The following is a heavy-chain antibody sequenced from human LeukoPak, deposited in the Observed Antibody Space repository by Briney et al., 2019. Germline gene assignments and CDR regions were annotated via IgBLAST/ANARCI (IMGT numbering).Heavy chain of an antibody. CDR3: ARGRENLYIVATRDEYYYGMDV. CDR2: INHSGST. CDR1: GGSFSGYY. Sequence: ETLSLTCAVYGGSFSGYYWSWIRQPPGKGLEWIGEINHSGSTNYNPSLKSRVTISVDTSKNQFSLKLSSVTAADTAVYYCARGRENLYIVATRDEYYYGMDVWGQGTTVTVSS. V-gene: IGHV4-34*01. J-gene: IGHJ6*02. D-gene: IGHD5-12*01.